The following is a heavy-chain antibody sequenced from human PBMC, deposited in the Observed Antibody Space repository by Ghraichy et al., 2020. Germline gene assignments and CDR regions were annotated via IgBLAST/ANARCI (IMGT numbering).Heavy chain of an antibody. CDR3: ARGFCSSVSCYMRDWFDP. CDR2: IIPAFGTI. J-gene: IGHJ5*02. D-gene: IGHD2-2*02. V-gene: IGHV1-69*06. Sequence: SVKVSCKAVGGTFSTYVITWMRQAPGQGLEWMGGIIPAFGTISYAQKFQGRVTITADKSTNTGYMELSSLRFEDTAVYYCARGFCSSVSCYMRDWFDPWGQGTLVTVSS. CDR1: GGTFSTYV.